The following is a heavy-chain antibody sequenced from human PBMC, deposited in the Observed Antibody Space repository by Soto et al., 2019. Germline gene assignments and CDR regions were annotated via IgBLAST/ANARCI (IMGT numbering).Heavy chain of an antibody. CDR3: AKANVRESYYYYYGMDV. V-gene: IGHV3-23*01. Sequence: GGSLRLSCAASGFTFSSYAMSWVRQAPGKGLEWVSAISGSGGSTYYADSVKGRFTISRDNSKNTLYLQMNSLRAEDTAVYYCAKANVRESYYYYYGMDVWGQGTTVTVSS. CDR2: ISGSGGST. D-gene: IGHD1-26*01. CDR1: GFTFSSYA. J-gene: IGHJ6*02.